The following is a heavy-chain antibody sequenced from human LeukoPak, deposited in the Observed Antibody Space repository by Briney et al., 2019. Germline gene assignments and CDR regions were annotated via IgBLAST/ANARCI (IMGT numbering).Heavy chain of an antibody. CDR3: ARGRGGTYYWYDP. Sequence: PSQTLSLTCTVSGGSINSDSYQWSWIRQPAGKGMEWIGRSYTSGSTYYNPSLKNRATISVDTSKNQFSLKLTSVTAADTAVYYCARGRGGTYYWYDPWGQGTLVTVSS. D-gene: IGHD1-26*01. V-gene: IGHV4-61*02. J-gene: IGHJ5*02. CDR2: SYTSGST. CDR1: GGSINSDSYQ.